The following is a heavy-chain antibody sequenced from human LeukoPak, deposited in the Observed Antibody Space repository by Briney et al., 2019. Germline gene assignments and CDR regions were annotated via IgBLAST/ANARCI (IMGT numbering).Heavy chain of an antibody. D-gene: IGHD3-16*01. CDR2: IYPDDSDT. J-gene: IGHJ4*02. Sequence: GESLKISCKGSGYSFTTYWIGWVRRMPGKGLEWMGIIYPDDSDTTYSPSFQGQVTISADKSISTAYLQWRSLKASDTAMYYCARRNNNAYFDFWGQGTLVTVSS. CDR3: ARRNNNAYFDF. CDR1: GYSFTTYW. V-gene: IGHV5-51*01.